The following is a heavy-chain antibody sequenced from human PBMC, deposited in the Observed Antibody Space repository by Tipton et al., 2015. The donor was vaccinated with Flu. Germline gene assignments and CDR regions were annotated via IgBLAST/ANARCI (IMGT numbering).Heavy chain of an antibody. J-gene: IGHJ5*02. CDR1: GGSINGFY. CDR2: IHSSGNT. Sequence: TLSLTCSVSGGSINGFYWSWIRQPAGKGLEWIGRIHSSGNTNYNPSLKSRVTMSAGTSKNQFSLKLTSVTAADTAIYYCVKNGDSNWFDPWGQGTLVTVSS. CDR3: VKNGDSNWFDP. D-gene: IGHD2-8*01. V-gene: IGHV4-4*07.